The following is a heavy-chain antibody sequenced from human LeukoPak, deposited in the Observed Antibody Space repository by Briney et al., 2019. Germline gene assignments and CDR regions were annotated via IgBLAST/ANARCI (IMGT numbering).Heavy chain of an antibody. CDR3: AKNGVYCDVHCPADS. J-gene: IGHJ5*01. D-gene: IGHD2-21*02. CDR1: GSTLSRYS. Sequence: GGSLRLSCEVSGSTLSRYSMNWVRQAPGKGLEWVSAISIDSDYIYYGDSVRGRFTVSRDNAKNSLYLQMNSLRAEDTAVYYCAKNGVYCDVHCPADSWGQGTLVTVSS. V-gene: IGHV3-21*01. CDR2: ISIDSDYI.